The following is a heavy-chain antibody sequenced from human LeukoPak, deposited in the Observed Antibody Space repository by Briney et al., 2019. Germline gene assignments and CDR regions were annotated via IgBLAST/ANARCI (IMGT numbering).Heavy chain of an antibody. J-gene: IGHJ4*02. CDR3: AKPKPTEQYCSGGSCYYFDY. Sequence: PGGSLRLSCAASGFIFSSYAMHWVRQAAWKGLEYVSAISSNWGSTYYANSVKGRFTISRDNSKNTLYLQMNSLRAEDTAVYYCAKPKPTEQYCSGGSCYYFDYWGQGTLVTVSS. CDR2: ISSNWGST. V-gene: IGHV3-64*01. D-gene: IGHD2-15*01. CDR1: GFIFSSYA.